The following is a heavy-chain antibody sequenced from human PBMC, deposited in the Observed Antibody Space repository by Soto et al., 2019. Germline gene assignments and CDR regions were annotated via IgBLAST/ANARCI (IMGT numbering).Heavy chain of an antibody. CDR2: IYYSGST. V-gene: IGHV4-59*08. Sequence: SSETLSLTCTVSGGSISSYYWSWIRQPPGKGLEWIGYIYYSGSTNYNPSLKSRVTISVDTSKNQFPLKLSSVTAADTAVYYCASLTQPTEDNWFDPWGQGTLVTVSS. J-gene: IGHJ5*02. CDR1: GGSISSYY. CDR3: ASLTQPTEDNWFDP.